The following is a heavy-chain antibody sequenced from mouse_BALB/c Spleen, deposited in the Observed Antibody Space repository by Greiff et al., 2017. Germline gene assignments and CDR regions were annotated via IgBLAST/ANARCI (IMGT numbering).Heavy chain of an antibody. J-gene: IGHJ4*01. CDR2: ISYSGST. CDR3: ARGLRRNYYAMDY. Sequence: EVKVEESGPGLVKPSQSLSLTCTVTGYSITSDYAWNWIRQFPGNKLEWMGYISYSGSTSYNPSLKSRISITRDTSKNQFFLQLNSVTTEDTATYYCARGLRRNYYAMDYWGQGTSVTVSS. CDR1: GYSITSDYA. V-gene: IGHV3-2*02. D-gene: IGHD2-2*01.